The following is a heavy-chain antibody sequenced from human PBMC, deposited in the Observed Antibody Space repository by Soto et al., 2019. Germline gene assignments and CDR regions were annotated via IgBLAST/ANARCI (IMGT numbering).Heavy chain of an antibody. CDR3: ASGDYYDTPAVDY. J-gene: IGHJ4*02. V-gene: IGHV4-34*01. Sequence: SETLSLTCAVYGGSFSGYYWSWIRQPPGKGLEWIGEINHSGSTNYNPSLKSRVTISVDTSKNQFSLKLSSVTAADTAVYYCASGDYYDTPAVDYWGQGTLVTVSS. CDR1: GGSFSGYY. D-gene: IGHD3-22*01. CDR2: INHSGST.